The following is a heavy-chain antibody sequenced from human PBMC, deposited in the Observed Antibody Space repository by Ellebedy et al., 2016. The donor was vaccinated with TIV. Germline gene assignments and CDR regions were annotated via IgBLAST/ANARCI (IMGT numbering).Heavy chain of an antibody. Sequence: GESLKISXAASGFTFSSYAMNWVRQAPGKGLEWVSAISGSFGSTYYADSVRGRFTISRDNSKNTLYLQMNSLRAEDTAVYFCAKDPYGDYIRYFDLWGRGTLVTVSS. CDR1: GFTFSSYA. CDR2: ISGSFGST. D-gene: IGHD4-17*01. V-gene: IGHV3-23*01. J-gene: IGHJ2*01. CDR3: AKDPYGDYIRYFDL.